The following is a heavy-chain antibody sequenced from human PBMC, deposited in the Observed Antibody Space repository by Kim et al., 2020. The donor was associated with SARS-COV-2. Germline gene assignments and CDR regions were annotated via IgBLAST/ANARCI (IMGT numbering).Heavy chain of an antibody. D-gene: IGHD2-2*01. CDR3: AGASRGCSSTSCYSLGGPVYYFDY. CDR2: IYYSGST. V-gene: IGHV4-61*01. CDR1: GGSVSSGSYY. Sequence: SETLSLTCTVSGGSVSSGSYYWSWIRQPPGKGLEWIGYIYYSGSTNYNPSLKSRVTISVDTSKNQFSLKLSSVTAADTAVYYCAGASRGCSSTSCYSLGGPVYYFDYWGQGTLVTVSS. J-gene: IGHJ4*02.